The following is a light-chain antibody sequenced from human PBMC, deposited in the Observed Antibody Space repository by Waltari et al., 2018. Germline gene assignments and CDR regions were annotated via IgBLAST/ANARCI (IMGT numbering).Light chain of an antibody. J-gene: IGKJ2*02. CDR2: DAS. CDR1: QSVGNY. V-gene: IGKV3-11*01. Sequence: ILLTQSPETLTLSPGERATLSCWASQSVGNYLAWYQQKPGQAPRLLIYDASNRATGIPSRFSGSGSGTDFTLTSSRLEPEDFAVYYCQQRSISCTFGLGTRLEI. CDR3: QQRSISCT.